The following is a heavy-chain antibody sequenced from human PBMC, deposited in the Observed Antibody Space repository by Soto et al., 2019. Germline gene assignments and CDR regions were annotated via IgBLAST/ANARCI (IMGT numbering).Heavy chain of an antibody. D-gene: IGHD1-1*01. CDR1: GYTFTSYD. CDR3: ARRAETNGWNGFGADKYYFDF. Sequence: ASVKVSCKASGYTFTSYDIYWVRQATGQGXEWMGWMNPNTGNSGYAQKFQGRVTMTSDTSINTAHMELSSLRSEDTAVYYCARRAETNGWNGFGADKYYFDFWGQGTLVTVSS. CDR2: MNPNTGNS. J-gene: IGHJ4*02. V-gene: IGHV1-8*01.